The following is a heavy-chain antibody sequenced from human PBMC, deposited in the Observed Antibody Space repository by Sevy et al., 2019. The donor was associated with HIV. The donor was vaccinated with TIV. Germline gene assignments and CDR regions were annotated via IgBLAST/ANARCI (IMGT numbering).Heavy chain of an antibody. V-gene: IGHV3-9*01. CDR1: GFTFDDYA. CDR2: ISWNSGSI. D-gene: IGHD3-22*01. Sequence: GRSLRLSCAASGFTFDDYAMHWVRQAPGKGLEWVSGISWNSGSIGYADSVKGRFTISRDNAKNSLYLQMNSLRAEDTAWYYCAKDSRAGYDSSGYYSSDAFDIWGQGTMVTVSS. J-gene: IGHJ3*02. CDR3: AKDSRAGYDSSGYYSSDAFDI.